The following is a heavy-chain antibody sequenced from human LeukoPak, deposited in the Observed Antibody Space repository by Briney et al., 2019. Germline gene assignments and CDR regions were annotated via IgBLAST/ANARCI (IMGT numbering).Heavy chain of an antibody. D-gene: IGHD3-22*01. J-gene: IGHJ4*02. CDR3: ARDGTKYYYDSSASDY. CDR1: GYTFTSYY. Sequence: VSVKVSCKASGYTFTSYYMHWVRQAPGQGLEWMGIINPSGGSTSYAQKFQGRVTMTRDTSTSTVYMELSSLRSEDTAVYYCARDGTKYYYDSSASDYWGQGTLVTVSS. CDR2: INPSGGST. V-gene: IGHV1-46*01.